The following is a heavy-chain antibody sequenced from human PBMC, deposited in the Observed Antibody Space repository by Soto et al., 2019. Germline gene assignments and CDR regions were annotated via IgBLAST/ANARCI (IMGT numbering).Heavy chain of an antibody. Sequence: PSETLSLTCAVYGGSFSGYYWSWIRRPPGKGLEWIGEINHSGSTNYNPSLKSRVTISVDTSKNQFSLKLSSVTAADTAVYYCASVNREGYSYGPSFDDWGQGTLVTVSS. CDR2: INHSGST. CDR3: ASVNREGYSYGPSFDD. D-gene: IGHD5-18*01. J-gene: IGHJ4*02. CDR1: GGSFSGYY. V-gene: IGHV4-34*01.